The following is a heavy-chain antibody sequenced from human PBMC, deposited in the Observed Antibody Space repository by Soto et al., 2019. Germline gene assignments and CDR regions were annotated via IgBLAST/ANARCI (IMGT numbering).Heavy chain of an antibody. J-gene: IGHJ4*02. V-gene: IGHV3-23*01. Sequence: DVQLLESGGGLVQPEGSLRLSCAASGFTFSSYAMGWVRQGPGKGLEWVAVVSIGGSTHYADSVRGRFTISRDNSKNTLSLQMTSLTAEDTVVYLCAKRRGAGGHFDYWGQGALVTGSS. CDR1: GFTFSSYA. CDR3: AKRRGAGGHFDY. D-gene: IGHD2-15*01. CDR2: VSIGGST.